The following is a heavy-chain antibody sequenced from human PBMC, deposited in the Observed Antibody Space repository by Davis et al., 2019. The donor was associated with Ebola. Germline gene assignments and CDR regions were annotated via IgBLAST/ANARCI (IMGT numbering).Heavy chain of an antibody. D-gene: IGHD6-13*01. CDR3: ARRAYSSSWPRAEY. CDR2: INWNGGST. V-gene: IGHV3-20*04. Sequence: GESLKISCAASGFTFENYGMGWVRQAPGKGLEWVSGINWNGGSTGYADSVKGRFTISRDNAKNSLYLQMNSLRAEDTALYYCARRAYSSSWPRAEYWGQGTLVTVSS. CDR1: GFTFENYG. J-gene: IGHJ4*02.